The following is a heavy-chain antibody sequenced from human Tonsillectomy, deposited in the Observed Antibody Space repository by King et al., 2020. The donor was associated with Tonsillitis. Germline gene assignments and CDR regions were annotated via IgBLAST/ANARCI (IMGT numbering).Heavy chain of an antibody. V-gene: IGHV3-49*04. J-gene: IGHJ4*02. D-gene: IGHD3-16*02. Sequence: VQLVESGGGLVQPGRSLRLSCRASGFTFDDYAMSWVRQAPGKGLEWVGFIRSKPYGGTTEYAASVKGRFTISRDDSKSIAYLQMSSLKIEDTAVYYCTRAPYDYVWGGYRLRYFDCWGQGTLVTVSS. CDR2: IRSKPYGGTT. CDR3: TRAPYDYVWGGYRLRYFDC. CDR1: GFTFDDYA.